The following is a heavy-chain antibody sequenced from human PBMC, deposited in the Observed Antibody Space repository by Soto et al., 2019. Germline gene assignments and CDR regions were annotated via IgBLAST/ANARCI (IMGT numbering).Heavy chain of an antibody. Sequence: GGSLRLSCAASGFTLSSYGMHWVRQAPGKGLEWVAVISYDGSNKYYADSVKGRFTISRDNSKNTLYLQMNSLRAEDTAVYYCANSHHRPAAGPPFDYWGQGTLVTVSS. CDR1: GFTLSSYG. J-gene: IGHJ4*02. D-gene: IGHD6-13*01. V-gene: IGHV3-30*18. CDR3: ANSHHRPAAGPPFDY. CDR2: ISYDGSNK.